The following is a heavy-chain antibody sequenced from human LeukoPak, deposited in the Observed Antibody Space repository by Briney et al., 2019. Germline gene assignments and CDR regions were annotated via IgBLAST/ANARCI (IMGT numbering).Heavy chain of an antibody. CDR2: IGTAGDT. D-gene: IGHD6-13*01. Sequence: GGSLRLSCAASGFTFSSYDMHWVRQATGKGLEWVSAIGTAGDTYYPGSVKGRFTISRENAKNSLYLQMNSLRAGDTAVYYCARSWSSGSWYYFDYWGQGTLVTVSS. V-gene: IGHV3-13*01. CDR1: GFTFSSYD. CDR3: ARSWSSGSWYYFDY. J-gene: IGHJ4*02.